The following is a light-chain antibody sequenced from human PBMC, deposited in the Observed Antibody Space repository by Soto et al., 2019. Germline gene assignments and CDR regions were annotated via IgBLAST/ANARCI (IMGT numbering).Light chain of an antibody. CDR2: DAY. Sequence: EVVFTHSPFTLTLSPGERATLSCRASQSFRGLLAWYQQKPGQAPRPLIYDAYNRPTGIPPRFSGSGSGTDFTLTISSLEPEDSAVYYCQQRHMWPIPFGQGTRLEI. CDR1: QSFRGL. CDR3: QQRHMWPIP. V-gene: IGKV3-11*01. J-gene: IGKJ5*01.